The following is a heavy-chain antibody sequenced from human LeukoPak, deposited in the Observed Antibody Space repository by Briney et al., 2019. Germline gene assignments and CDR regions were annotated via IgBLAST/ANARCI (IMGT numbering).Heavy chain of an antibody. CDR3: ARGGGYYGSGSYLGGEDAFDI. D-gene: IGHD3-10*01. CDR2: IYYSGST. Sequence: PSETLSLTCTVSGGSISSYYWSWIRQPPGKGLEWIGYIYYSGSTNYNPSLKSRVTISVDTSKNQFSLKLSSVTAADTAVYYCARGGGYYGSGSYLGGEDAFDIWGQGTMVTVSS. CDR1: GGSISSYY. V-gene: IGHV4-59*01. J-gene: IGHJ3*02.